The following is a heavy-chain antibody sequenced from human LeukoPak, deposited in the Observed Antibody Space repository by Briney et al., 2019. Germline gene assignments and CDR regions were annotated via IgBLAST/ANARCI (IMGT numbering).Heavy chain of an antibody. D-gene: IGHD3-10*01. Sequence: GGSLRLSCAASGFTFSSYSMNWVRPAPGKGLEWVSIIYAGGSTYHADSVQGRFTISRDNSKNTLYLQKNSLRAEDTAICYCARATTRESFDIWGQGTMVTVSS. CDR2: IYAGGST. CDR1: GFTFSSYS. CDR3: ARATTRESFDI. V-gene: IGHV3-53*01. J-gene: IGHJ3*02.